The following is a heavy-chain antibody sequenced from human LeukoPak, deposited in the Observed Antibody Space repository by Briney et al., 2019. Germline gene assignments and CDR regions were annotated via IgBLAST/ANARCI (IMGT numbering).Heavy chain of an antibody. CDR1: GFTFSSYD. D-gene: IGHD6-19*01. CDR2: IGTAGEI. Sequence: GGSLRLSCAASGFTFSSYDIHWVRQATGKGLEWVSGIGTAGEIYYPGSVKGRFTISRENAKNTLYLQMNSLRAEDTAVYYCARDQWLVRDDAFDIWGQGTMVTVSS. J-gene: IGHJ3*02. V-gene: IGHV3-13*01. CDR3: ARDQWLVRDDAFDI.